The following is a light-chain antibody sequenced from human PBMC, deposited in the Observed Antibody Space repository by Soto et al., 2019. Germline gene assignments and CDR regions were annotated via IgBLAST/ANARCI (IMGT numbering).Light chain of an antibody. V-gene: IGKV2D-29*01. CDR1: QSLLQSDGNTY. CDR2: AVS. CDR3: MQSIQLPRT. J-gene: IGKJ1*01. Sequence: IVMTQTPLSLSVTPGQPASISCKSSQSLLQSDGNTYLYWYLQKPGQPPQLLIYAVSNRFSGGADWFRWRGARNNFNLKISRVEAEDVGVYYCMQSIQLPRTFGQGTKVEIK.